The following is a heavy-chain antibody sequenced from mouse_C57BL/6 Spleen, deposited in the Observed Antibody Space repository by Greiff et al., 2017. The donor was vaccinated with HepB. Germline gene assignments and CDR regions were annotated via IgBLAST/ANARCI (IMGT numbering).Heavy chain of an antibody. CDR3: ARGGNYVFAY. V-gene: IGHV3-6*01. Sequence: EVQLVESGPGLVKPSQSLSLTCSVTGYSITSGYYWNWIRQFPGNKLEWIGYISYDGSNNYNPSLKNRISITRDTSKNQFFLKLNSVTTEDTATYYCARGGNYVFAYWGQGTLVTVSA. J-gene: IGHJ3*01. CDR1: GYSITSGYY. CDR2: ISYDGSN. D-gene: IGHD6-1*01.